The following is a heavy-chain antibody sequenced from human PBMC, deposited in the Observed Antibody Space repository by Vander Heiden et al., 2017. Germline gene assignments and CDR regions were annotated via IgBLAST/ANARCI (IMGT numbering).Heavy chain of an antibody. D-gene: IGHD2-21*02. CDR3: AKSIPYCGGDCFSFDY. CDR1: GFTFTTSP. Sequence: EVQLLESGGGLVQPGGALKLPCPASGFTFTTSPVSWVRQAPGKGLEWVSTVGGSGSGDRTYYAGSVKGRFTISRDKSKNTLYLQMNSLRGEDTAVYYCAKSIPYCGGDCFSFDYWGQGTLVTVSS. J-gene: IGHJ4*02. V-gene: IGHV3-23*01. CDR2: VGGSGSGDRT.